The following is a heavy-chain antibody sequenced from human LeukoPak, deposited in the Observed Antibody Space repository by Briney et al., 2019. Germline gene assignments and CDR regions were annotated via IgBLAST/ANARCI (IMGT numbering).Heavy chain of an antibody. Sequence: PGGSLRLSCAASGFTFSSYAMSWVRQAPGKGLEWVSAISGSGGSTYYADSVKGRFTIFRDNSKNTLYLQMNSLRAEDTAVYYCAKILRYFDWLFYDAFDIWGQGTMVTVSS. CDR2: ISGSGGST. CDR1: GFTFSSYA. V-gene: IGHV3-23*01. J-gene: IGHJ3*02. CDR3: AKILRYFDWLFYDAFDI. D-gene: IGHD3-9*01.